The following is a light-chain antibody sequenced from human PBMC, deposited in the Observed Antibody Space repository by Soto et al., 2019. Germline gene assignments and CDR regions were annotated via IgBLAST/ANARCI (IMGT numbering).Light chain of an antibody. Sequence: IQVTQSPSSLSASVGDRVSITCRTSQSISKSLNWYQQKAGRAPKLLIYSASTLQSGVPSRFSGSGSGTDFSLSISSLQPEDFATYYCQYADTFGRGTKLEIK. CDR2: SAS. V-gene: IGKV1-39*01. CDR3: QYADT. CDR1: QSISKS. J-gene: IGKJ2*01.